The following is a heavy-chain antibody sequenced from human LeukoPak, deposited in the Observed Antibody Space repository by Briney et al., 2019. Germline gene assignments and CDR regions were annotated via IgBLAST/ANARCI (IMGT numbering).Heavy chain of an antibody. Sequence: PGGSLRLSCAASGFSFTKYGMHWVRQAPGKGLEWVAVISFDESNNYYVDSVKGRFTISRDNAKNSLYLQMNSLRAEDTAVYYCARVYYYDSSGPRNYYYYYYMDVWGKGTTVTVSS. V-gene: IGHV3-30*03. D-gene: IGHD3-22*01. CDR2: ISFDESNN. CDR3: ARVYYYDSSGPRNYYYYYYMDV. J-gene: IGHJ6*03. CDR1: GFSFTKYG.